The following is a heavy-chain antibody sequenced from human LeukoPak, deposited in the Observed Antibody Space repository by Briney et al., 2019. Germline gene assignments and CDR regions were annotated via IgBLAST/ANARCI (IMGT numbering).Heavy chain of an antibody. J-gene: IGHJ4*02. CDR2: IDTNTGNP. CDR1: GYTFSSNA. V-gene: IGHV7-4-1*02. D-gene: IGHD3-22*01. CDR3: ARGYDSSGYFSD. Sequence: ASVKVSCKASGYTFSSNAINWVRQAPGQGLEWMGWIDTNTGNPTYAQGFTGQFVFSLDTSVSTAYLQISSLKAEDTAEYFCARGYDSSGYFSDWGQGTLVTVSS.